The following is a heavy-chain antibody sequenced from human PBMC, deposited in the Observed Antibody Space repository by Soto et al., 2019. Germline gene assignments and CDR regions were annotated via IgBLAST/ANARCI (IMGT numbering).Heavy chain of an antibody. V-gene: IGHV4-31*03. CDR3: ARVDTESLLLEPYYYYGMDV. CDR1: GGSISSGGYY. CDR2: IYYSGST. Sequence: QVQLQESGPGLVKPSQTLSLTCTVSGGSISSGGYYWSWIRQHPGKGLEWIGYIYYSGSTYYNPSLMSRVTISVDTSKNQFSLKLSSVTGADTAVYYCARVDTESLLLEPYYYYGMDVWGQGTTVTVSS. J-gene: IGHJ6*02. D-gene: IGHD5-18*01.